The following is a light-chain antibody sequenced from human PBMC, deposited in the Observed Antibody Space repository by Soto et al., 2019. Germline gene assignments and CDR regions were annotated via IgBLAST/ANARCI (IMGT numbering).Light chain of an antibody. CDR2: DDS. V-gene: IGLV3-21*02. J-gene: IGLJ1*01. CDR1: NIGTKS. Sequence: SYELTQPPSVSVAPGQTARISCGGNNIGTKSVNWYQQKPGQAPVVVVYDDSDRPSGIPERFTGSNSGNMATLTITGVEAGDEADYYCQVWLGGHGQGFFGTGTMLTVL. CDR3: QVWLGGHGQGF.